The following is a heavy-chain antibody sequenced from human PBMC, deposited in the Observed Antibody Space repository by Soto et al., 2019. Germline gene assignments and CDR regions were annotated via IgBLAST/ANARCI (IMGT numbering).Heavy chain of an antibody. CDR1: GYSISNTNW. D-gene: IGHD5-12*01. J-gene: IGHJ4*02. CDR3: AKGGYSGYLDY. Sequence: PSETLSLTCAVSGYSISNTNWWGWIRQPPGKGLEWIGYIFYTGSTYYNPSLKSRVTMSLDTSKNQFSLRLSSVTAADTAVYYCAKGGYSGYLDYWGQGTLVTVSS. CDR2: IFYTGST. V-gene: IGHV4-28*03.